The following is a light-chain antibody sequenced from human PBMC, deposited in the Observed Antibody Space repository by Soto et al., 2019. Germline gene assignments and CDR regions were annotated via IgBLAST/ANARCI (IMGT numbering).Light chain of an antibody. Sequence: IQLTQSPSTLPSSVGDRVTLTCRASQSISNWLAWYQQKPGPAPKLLIYHSSILETAVPSRFSGKGSGTEFTLTISSLQPGDFATYYCQQYNRYSFGQGSRVEIK. V-gene: IGKV1-5*01. J-gene: IGKJ1*01. CDR3: QQYNRYS. CDR2: HSS. CDR1: QSISNW.